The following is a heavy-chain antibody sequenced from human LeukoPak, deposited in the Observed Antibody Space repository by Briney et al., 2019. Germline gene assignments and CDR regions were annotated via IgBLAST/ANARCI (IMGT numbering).Heavy chain of an antibody. J-gene: IGHJ4*02. CDR3: ARDREQAYLHY. Sequence: ASVKVSCKASGYTFNDYYIHWVQQAPGQGLEWMGWINPNTGGTNYGQKFQGRVTMTRDTSISTAYMELSRLRSDDTAVYYCARDREQAYLHYWGQGTLVTVSS. CDR2: INPNTGGT. D-gene: IGHD1/OR15-1a*01. V-gene: IGHV1-2*02. CDR1: GYTFNDYY.